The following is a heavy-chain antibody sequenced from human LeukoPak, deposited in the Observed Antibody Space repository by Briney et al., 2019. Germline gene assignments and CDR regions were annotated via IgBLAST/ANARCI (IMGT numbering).Heavy chain of an antibody. CDR2: ICGSGGST. V-gene: IGHV3-23*01. CDR1: GFTFSSYW. D-gene: IGHD3-10*02. CDR3: AELGITMIGGV. J-gene: IGHJ6*04. Sequence: GGSLRVSCAAPGFTFSSYWMHWVRQAPGKGLVWVSAICGSGGSTYYADSVKGRFTISRDNSKNTLYLQMNSLRAEDTAVYYCAELGITMIGGVWGKGTTVTISS.